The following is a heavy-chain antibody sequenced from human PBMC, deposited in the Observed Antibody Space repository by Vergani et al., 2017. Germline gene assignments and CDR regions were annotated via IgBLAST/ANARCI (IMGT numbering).Heavy chain of an antibody. Sequence: QVQLVQSGAEVKKPGSSVKVSCKASGGTFSSYAISWVRQAPGQGLEWMGGIIPIFGTANYAQKFQGRVTITADESTSTAYMELSSLGSEETAVYYCAREMDCSGGSFYRPGPPNYYYGMDVWGQGTTVTVSS. D-gene: IGHD2-15*01. V-gene: IGHV1-69*01. CDR2: IIPIFGTA. CDR3: AREMDCSGGSFYRPGPPNYYYGMDV. J-gene: IGHJ6*02. CDR1: GGTFSSYA.